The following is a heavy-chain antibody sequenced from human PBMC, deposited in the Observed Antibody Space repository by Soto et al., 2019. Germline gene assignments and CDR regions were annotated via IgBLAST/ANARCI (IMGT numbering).Heavy chain of an antibody. CDR2: IYWDDDK. Sequence: SGPTLVNPTQTLRLTCTFSGFSLSTDYVGVVWLRQPPGKALDWLAVIYWDDDKRYSPSLKSRLTITKDTSKNQVLLTMTNMDPVDTATYFCARSKYSISSFDYWGQGDLVTVSS. D-gene: IGHD6-6*01. V-gene: IGHV2-5*02. J-gene: IGHJ4*02. CDR1: GFSLSTDYVG. CDR3: ARSKYSISSFDY.